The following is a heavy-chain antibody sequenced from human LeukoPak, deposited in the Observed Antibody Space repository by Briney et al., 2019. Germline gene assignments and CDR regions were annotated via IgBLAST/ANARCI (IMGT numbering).Heavy chain of an antibody. CDR2: IYYSGST. Sequence: SESLSLTCTVPGASISSYYWSWIRQPPGKGLEWIGYIYYSGSTNYNPSLKTRVTISVDTSKNQFSLKLSSVTAADTAVYYGARLGGWKYGSGSSPWRYYYYGMDVWGQGTTVTVSS. J-gene: IGHJ6*02. V-gene: IGHV4-59*08. CDR1: GASISSYY. CDR3: ARLGGWKYGSGSSPWRYYYYGMDV. D-gene: IGHD3-10*01.